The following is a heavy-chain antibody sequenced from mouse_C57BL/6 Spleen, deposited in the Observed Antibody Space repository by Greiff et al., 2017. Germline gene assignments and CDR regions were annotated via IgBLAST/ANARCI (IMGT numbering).Heavy chain of an antibody. V-gene: IGHV1-74*01. J-gene: IGHJ3*01. D-gene: IGHD1-1*01. CDR3: TPYYYGSSYGCAY. Sequence: QVQLQQPGAELVKPGASVKVSCKASGYTFTSYWMHWVKQRPGQGLEWIGRIHPSDSDTNYNQKFKGKATITADTSSNTAYLQLSSLTSEDTAVYYCTPYYYGSSYGCAYWGQGTLVTVSA. CDR2: IHPSDSDT. CDR1: GYTFTSYW.